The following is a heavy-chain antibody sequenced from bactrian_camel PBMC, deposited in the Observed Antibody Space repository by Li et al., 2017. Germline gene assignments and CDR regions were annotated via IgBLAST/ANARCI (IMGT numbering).Heavy chain of an antibody. Sequence: HVQLVESGGGSALAGGSHRLSCAASGYTFNTYSWFRQAPGQEREGVARIATGSGNTYYADSVKGRFTISQDNAKNTVYLQMDSLKPEDTAMYYCAANAQENRRCVFPLRDNAFANWGRGTQVTVS. D-gene: IGHD4*01. V-gene: IGHV3S1*01. J-gene: IGHJ4*01. CDR3: AANAQENRRCVFPLRDNAFAN. CDR2: IATGSGNT. CDR1: GYTFNTY.